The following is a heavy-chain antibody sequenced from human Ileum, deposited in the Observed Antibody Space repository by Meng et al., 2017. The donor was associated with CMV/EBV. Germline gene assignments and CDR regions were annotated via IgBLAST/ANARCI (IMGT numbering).Heavy chain of an antibody. Sequence: QVQIQQGGAGLLTPSETLPRTCRLGGSFSHYTWRWIRQAPGKGLEWIGEINQYGSTNFNPSVKGRVTISRDTSKNQFSLRLNSVTAADAAVYYCVTADHHAIKYWGQGTLVTVSS. CDR1: GSFSHYT. V-gene: IGHV4-34*01. CDR3: VTADHHAIKY. D-gene: IGHD5-12*01. J-gene: IGHJ4*02. CDR2: INQYGST.